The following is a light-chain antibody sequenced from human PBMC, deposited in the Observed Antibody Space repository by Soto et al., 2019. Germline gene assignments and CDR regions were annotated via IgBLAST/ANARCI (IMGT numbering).Light chain of an antibody. CDR2: RNN. J-gene: IGLJ1*01. V-gene: IGLV1-47*01. CDR1: SSNIGTDD. CDR3: AAWDASLSGYV. Sequence: QSVLTQPPSASGTPGQRVTISCSGSSSNIGTDDVFWYLQLPGTAPKLLIYRNNQRPSGVSDRFSGSKSGTLASLAISGLRSEDEADYYCAAWDASLSGYVFGTGTKVTVL.